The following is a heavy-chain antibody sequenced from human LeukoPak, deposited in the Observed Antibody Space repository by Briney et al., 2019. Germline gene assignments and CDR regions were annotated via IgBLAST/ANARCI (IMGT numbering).Heavy chain of an antibody. V-gene: IGHV1-46*01. D-gene: IGHD2-2*01. J-gene: IGHJ4*02. Sequence: ASVKVSCKASGYTFTSYYMHWVRQAPGQGLEWIGIIQGRVTMTRDMSTSTVYMELSSLRSEDTAVYYCARDLGGYCSSTSCSYIDYWGQGTLVTVSS. CDR1: GYTFTSYY. CDR3: ARDLGGYCSSTSCSYIDY.